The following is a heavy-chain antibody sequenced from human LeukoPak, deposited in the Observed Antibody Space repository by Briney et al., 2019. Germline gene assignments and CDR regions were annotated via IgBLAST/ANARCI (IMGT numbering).Heavy chain of an antibody. Sequence: PGGSLRLSCAAFRFAFHNYAMTWIRQAPERGLEWVSSISVDGGDIKYTDSAKGRFTISRDNSKGTLYLQMDSLRVEDTAVYYCGKDPNGNFIGAFDFWGQGTMVTVSS. J-gene: IGHJ3*01. D-gene: IGHD4-23*01. V-gene: IGHV3-23*01. CDR3: GKDPNGNFIGAFDF. CDR2: ISVDGGDI. CDR1: RFAFHNYA.